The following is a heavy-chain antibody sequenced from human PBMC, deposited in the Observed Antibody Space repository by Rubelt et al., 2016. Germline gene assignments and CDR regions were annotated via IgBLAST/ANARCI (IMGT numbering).Heavy chain of an antibody. CDR2: IYSGGST. CDR3: ARIWILGDYYFDY. J-gene: IGHJ4*02. Sequence: EVQLVESGGGLIQPGGSLRLSCAASGFTVSSNYMSWVRQAPGKGLEWVSVIYSGGSTYYADSVKGRFTISRDNSKNTLYLQMNSLRAEDTAVYYCARIWILGDYYFDYWGQGTLVTVSS. CDR1: GFTVSSNY. V-gene: IGHV3-53*01. D-gene: IGHD4-17*01.